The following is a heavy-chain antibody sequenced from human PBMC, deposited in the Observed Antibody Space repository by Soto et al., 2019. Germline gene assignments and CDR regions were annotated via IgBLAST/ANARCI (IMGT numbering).Heavy chain of an antibody. V-gene: IGHV1-69*13. Sequence: RASVKVSCKASGGTFSSYAISWVRQAPGQGLEWMGGIIPIFGTANYAQKFQGRVTITADESTSTAYMELSSLRSEDTAVYYCARDHRILRYFDWPNLDAFDIWGQGTMVTVSS. CDR1: GGTFSSYA. J-gene: IGHJ3*02. D-gene: IGHD3-9*01. CDR3: ARDHRILRYFDWPNLDAFDI. CDR2: IIPIFGTA.